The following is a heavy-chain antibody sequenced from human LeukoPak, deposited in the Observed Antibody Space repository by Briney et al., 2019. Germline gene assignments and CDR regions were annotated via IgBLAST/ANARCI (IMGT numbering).Heavy chain of an antibody. D-gene: IGHD3-22*01. CDR1: GLTFSSYA. CDR3: AKDRGTMIAALFDY. CDR2: ISGSGGST. V-gene: IGHV3-23*01. J-gene: IGHJ4*02. Sequence: GGSLRLSCAASGLTFSSYAMGWVRHAPGKGLEWVSAISGSGGSTYYADSVKGRFTISRDNSKNTLYLQMNSLRAEDTAVYYCAKDRGTMIAALFDYWGQGTLVTVSS.